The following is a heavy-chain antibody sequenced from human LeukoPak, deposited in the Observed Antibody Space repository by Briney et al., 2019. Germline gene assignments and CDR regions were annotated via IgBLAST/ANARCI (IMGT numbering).Heavy chain of an antibody. J-gene: IGHJ4*02. D-gene: IGHD5-18*01. CDR3: AREGSYGYVEGD. V-gene: IGHV1-2*02. Sequence: ASVKVSFKASGYTFTVYYMHWVRQAPGQGLEWMGWINPNSGGTNYAQKFQGRVTMTRDTSISTAYMELSSLRSEDTAVYYCAREGSYGYVEGDWGQGTLVTVSS. CDR2: INPNSGGT. CDR1: GYTFTVYY.